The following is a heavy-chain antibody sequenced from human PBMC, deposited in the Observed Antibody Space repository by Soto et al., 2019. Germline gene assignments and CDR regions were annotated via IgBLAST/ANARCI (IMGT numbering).Heavy chain of an antibody. D-gene: IGHD3-10*01. CDR1: GFTFSSYA. CDR3: ARDLTGAANRYYYYRMDV. J-gene: IGHJ6*02. CDR2: ISYDGSNK. V-gene: IGHV3-30-3*01. Sequence: PGGSLRLSCAASGFTFSSYAMHWVRQAPGKGLEWVAVISYDGSNKYYADSVKGRFTISRDNSKNTLYLQMNSLRAEDTAVYYCARDLTGAANRYYYYRMDVWGQGTTVTVSS.